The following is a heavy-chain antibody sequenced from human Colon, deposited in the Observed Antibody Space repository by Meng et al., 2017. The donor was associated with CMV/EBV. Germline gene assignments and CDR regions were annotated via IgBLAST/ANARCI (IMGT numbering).Heavy chain of an antibody. V-gene: IGHV3-11*01. CDR3: ARLQPDNYFDS. D-gene: IGHD2-2*01. Sequence: SLKISCAASGFSFTTYYMAWVRLAPGQGLEWISHISGSGRTISYADSVKGRFTISRDSAKSSLYLQMDSLRAEDTAVYFCARLQPDNYFDSWGPGVLVTVSS. CDR1: GFSFTTYY. J-gene: IGHJ4*02. CDR2: ISGSGRTI.